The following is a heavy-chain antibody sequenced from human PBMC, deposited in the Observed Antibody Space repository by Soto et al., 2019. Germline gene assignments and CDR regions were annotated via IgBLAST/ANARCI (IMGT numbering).Heavy chain of an antibody. CDR3: AREGMGYSSSSGDYYYYMDV. CDR2: IYYSGST. J-gene: IGHJ6*03. Sequence: SETLSLTCTVSGGSISSYYWSWIRQPPGKGLEWIGYIYYSGSTYYNPSLKSRVTISVDTSKNQFSLKLSSVTAADTAAYYCAREGMGYSSSSGDYYYYMDVWGKGTTVTVSS. V-gene: IGHV4-59*12. D-gene: IGHD6-6*01. CDR1: GGSISSYY.